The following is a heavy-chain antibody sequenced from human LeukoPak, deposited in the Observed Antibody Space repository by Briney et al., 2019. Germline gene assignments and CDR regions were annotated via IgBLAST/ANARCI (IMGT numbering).Heavy chain of an antibody. CDR2: MNPNSGNT. J-gene: IGHJ4*02. V-gene: IGHV1-8*01. D-gene: IGHD2-2*01. Sequence: ASVKVSCKASGYTFTSCDINWVRQATGQGLEWMGWMNPNSGNTGYAQKFQGRVTMTRNTSISTAYMELSSLRSEDTAVYYCATSIVVVPAASDYWGQGTLVTVSS. CDR1: GYTFTSCD. CDR3: ATSIVVVPAASDY.